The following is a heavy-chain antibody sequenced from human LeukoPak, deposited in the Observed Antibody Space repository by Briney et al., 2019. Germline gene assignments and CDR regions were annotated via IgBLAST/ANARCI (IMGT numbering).Heavy chain of an antibody. Sequence: PSETLSLTCTVPGGSISSSSYHWGWIRLPPGKGLEWIGSIYYTGTTYYRPSLRSRVTISVDTSKNQFSLKVTSVTAADTAVYYCGREVASSVRQWGQGTLVTVSS. CDR2: IYYTGTT. J-gene: IGHJ4*02. CDR3: GREVASSVRQ. CDR1: GGSISSSSYH. V-gene: IGHV4-39*01. D-gene: IGHD2-15*01.